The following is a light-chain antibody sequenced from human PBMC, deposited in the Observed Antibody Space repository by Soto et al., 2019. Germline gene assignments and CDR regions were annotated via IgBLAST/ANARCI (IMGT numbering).Light chain of an antibody. V-gene: IGKV1-12*01. CDR1: QSIGSW. CDR2: AAS. Sequence: DIQMTQSPSSVSASVGDRVTITCRASQSIGSWLAWYQQKPGTVPKLLIYAASSLQSGVPSRFSGSGAGTEFTLTITSLHPEDFGTYYCQQGDSFPITFGQGTRLEIK. J-gene: IGKJ5*01. CDR3: QQGDSFPIT.